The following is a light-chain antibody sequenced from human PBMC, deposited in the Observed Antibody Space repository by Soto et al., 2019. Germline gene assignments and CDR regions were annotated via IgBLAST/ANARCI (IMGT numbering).Light chain of an antibody. V-gene: IGLV1-47*02. Sequence: QPVLTQPPSASGTPGQRVTISCSGSSSNIGSNYVYWYQQLPGTAPKLLIYSNNQRPSGVPDRFSGSKSGTSASLAISGLRSEDEADYYCAAWDDSLSGEVFGTGTKLTVI. CDR3: AAWDDSLSGEV. J-gene: IGLJ1*01. CDR1: SSNIGSNY. CDR2: SNN.